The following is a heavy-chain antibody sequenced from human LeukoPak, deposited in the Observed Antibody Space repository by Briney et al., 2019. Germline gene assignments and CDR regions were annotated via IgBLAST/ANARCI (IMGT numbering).Heavy chain of an antibody. CDR1: GFTFSSYE. J-gene: IGHJ4*02. D-gene: IGHD6-6*01. Sequence: TGGSLRLSCAAPGFTFSSYEMNWVRQAPGKGLEWVSFISSSSSFIYYADPVKGRFTISRDNAKNSLYLQMNSLRAEDTAVHYCATSLQVVVDYWGQGTLVTVSS. V-gene: IGHV3-21*01. CDR2: ISSSSSFI. CDR3: ATSLQVVVDY.